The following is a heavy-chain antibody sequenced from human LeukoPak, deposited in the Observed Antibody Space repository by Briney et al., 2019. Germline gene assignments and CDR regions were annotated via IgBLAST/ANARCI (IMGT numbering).Heavy chain of an antibody. CDR3: AGRAQTTGWSFDY. CDR1: GGSISSYY. Sequence: SETLSLTCTVSGGSISSYYWSWIRQPPGKGLGWIGYIYYSGSTDYNPSLKSRVTISVDTSKNQFSLELSSVTAADTAVYYCAGRAQTTGWSFDYWGQGAPVTVSS. CDR2: IYYSGST. V-gene: IGHV4-59*12. D-gene: IGHD6-19*01. J-gene: IGHJ4*02.